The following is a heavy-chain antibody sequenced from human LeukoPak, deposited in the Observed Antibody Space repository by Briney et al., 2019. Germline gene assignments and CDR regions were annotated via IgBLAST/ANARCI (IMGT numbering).Heavy chain of an antibody. CDR2: IRYDGSNK. D-gene: IGHD5-24*01. Sequence: GGSLRLSCAASGFTFSSYGMHWVRQAPGKGLEWVAFIRYDGSNKYYADSVKGRFTISRDNSKNSLYLQMNSLRAEDTALYYCAKDYGERWLLLYYFDYWGQGTLVTVSS. CDR3: AKDYGERWLLLYYFDY. J-gene: IGHJ4*02. CDR1: GFTFSSYG. V-gene: IGHV3-30*02.